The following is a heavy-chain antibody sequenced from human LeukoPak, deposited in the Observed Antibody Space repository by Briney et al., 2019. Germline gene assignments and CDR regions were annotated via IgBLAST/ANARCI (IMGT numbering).Heavy chain of an antibody. V-gene: IGHV1-2*02. J-gene: IGHJ4*02. CDR2: INPISGGT. CDR1: GYTFTGYY. CDR3: AREDGSFDY. D-gene: IGHD5-24*01. Sequence: GASVKVSCKAPGYTFTGYYIHWVRQAPGQGLEWMGWINPISGGTNYAEKFQGRVTTTRDTSINTAYMEVTRLTSDDTAVYYCAREDGSFDYWGQGTLVIVSS.